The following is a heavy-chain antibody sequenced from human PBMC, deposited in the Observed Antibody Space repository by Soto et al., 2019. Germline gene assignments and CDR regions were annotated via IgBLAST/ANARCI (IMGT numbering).Heavy chain of an antibody. V-gene: IGHV3-23*01. J-gene: IGHJ4*01. Sequence: PGGSLILSCAASGFTFSTDAMSWVRQVPGKGLEWVSAISGNAGKTHYVDSVKGRFSISRDNSKNTVSLQMNGLRVEDTAVYFCEKELPNSVVSNNWGHEPLVTVSS. CDR1: GFTFSTDA. CDR3: EKELPNSVVSNN. D-gene: IGHD2-8*02. CDR2: ISGNAGKT.